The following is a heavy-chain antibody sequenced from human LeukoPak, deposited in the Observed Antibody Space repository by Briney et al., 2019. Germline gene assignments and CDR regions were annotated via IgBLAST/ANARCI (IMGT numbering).Heavy chain of an antibody. CDR2: ISGSGGST. D-gene: IGHD2-15*01. CDR1: GFTFSSYA. V-gene: IGHV3-23*01. Sequence: SGGSLRLSCAASGFTFSSYAMSWVRQAPGKGLEWVSAISGSGGSTYYADSVKGRFTISRDNSKNTLYLQMNSLRAEDTAVYYCARDGGCSGGSCYDYWGQGTLVTVSS. J-gene: IGHJ4*02. CDR3: ARDGGCSGGSCYDY.